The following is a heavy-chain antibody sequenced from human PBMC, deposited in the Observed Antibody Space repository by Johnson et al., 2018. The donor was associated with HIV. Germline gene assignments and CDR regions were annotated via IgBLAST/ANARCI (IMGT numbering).Heavy chain of an antibody. CDR3: ARESANSGRYSGAFDI. Sequence: QMLLVESGGGVVQPGRSLRLSCAVSGFTLSSYVMHWVRQAPGKGLEWVAVMSYDGSDKYYADSVKGRFTISRDNSKNTLYLQMNSLRAEATAVYYCARESANSGRYSGAFDIWGQGTMVTVSS. D-gene: IGHD1-26*01. J-gene: IGHJ3*02. CDR1: GFTLSSYV. V-gene: IGHV3-30*04. CDR2: MSYDGSDK.